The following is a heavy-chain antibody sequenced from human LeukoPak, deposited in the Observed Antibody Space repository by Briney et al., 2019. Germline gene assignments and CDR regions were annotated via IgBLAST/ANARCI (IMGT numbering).Heavy chain of an antibody. CDR2: IYHSGST. CDR1: GGSISSSNW. J-gene: IGHJ4*02. D-gene: IGHD3-22*01. Sequence: PSGTLSLTCAVSGGSISSSNWWSWVRQPPGKGLEWIGEIYHSGSTYYNPSLKSRVTISVDTSKNRFSLNLSSVTAADTAVYYCAREKTDSSGYSFKYYFDYWGQGTLVTVSS. V-gene: IGHV4-4*02. CDR3: AREKTDSSGYSFKYYFDY.